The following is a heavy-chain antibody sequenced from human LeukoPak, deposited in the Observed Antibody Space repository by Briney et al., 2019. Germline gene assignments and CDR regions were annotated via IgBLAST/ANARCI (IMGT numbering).Heavy chain of an antibody. V-gene: IGHV4-39*07. CDR2: IYYSGST. J-gene: IGHJ3*02. CDR1: GGSISSSSYY. CDR3: AARGDHYGSGKLPTAFDI. D-gene: IGHD3-10*01. Sequence: SETLSLTCTVSGGSISSSSYYWGWIRQPPGKGLEWIGSIYYSGSTYYNPSLKSRVTISVDTSKNQFSLKLSSVTAADTAVYYCAARGDHYGSGKLPTAFDIWGQGTMVTVSP.